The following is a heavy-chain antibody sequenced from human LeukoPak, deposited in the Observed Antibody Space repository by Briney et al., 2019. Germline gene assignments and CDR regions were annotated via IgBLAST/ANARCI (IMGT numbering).Heavy chain of an antibody. CDR1: GGSISSYY. CDR2: ICTSGST. D-gene: IGHD3-3*01. J-gene: IGHJ3*02. CDR3: AREESYDFWSGSDAFDI. Sequence: NASETLSLTCTVSGGSISSYYWSWIRQPAGKGLEWIGRICTSGSTNYNPPLKSRVTMSVDTSKNQFSLKLSSVTAADTAVYYCAREESYDFWSGSDAFDIWGQGTMVTVSS. V-gene: IGHV4-4*07.